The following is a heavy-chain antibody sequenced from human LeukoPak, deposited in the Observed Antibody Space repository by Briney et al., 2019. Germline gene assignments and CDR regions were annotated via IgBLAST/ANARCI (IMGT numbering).Heavy chain of an antibody. Sequence: SETLSLTCIVSGYSIASAYYWCWVRQPPGEGLEWIGTVYPSGTTYYNPSLKSRVTITVDTSKNQFSLRLTSVTAADTAVYYCARAAAPIFYFDYWGQGTLVTVSS. V-gene: IGHV4-38-2*02. CDR2: VYPSGTT. CDR3: ARAAAPIFYFDY. CDR1: GYSIASAYY. D-gene: IGHD6-13*01. J-gene: IGHJ4*02.